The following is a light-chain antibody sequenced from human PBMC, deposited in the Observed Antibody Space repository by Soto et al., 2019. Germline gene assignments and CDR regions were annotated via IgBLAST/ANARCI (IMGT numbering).Light chain of an antibody. J-gene: IGKJ1*01. CDR2: LGS. CDR3: MQPLQSWT. Sequence: DIVMTQTPLSLSVTPGQPASISCRSSHSLLHSDGKTYLSWYLQKPGQPPQLLIYLGSNRASGVPDRFSGSGSGTDFTLKISRVEAEDVGVYYCMQPLQSWTFGQGTNVDNK. CDR1: HSLLHSDGKTY. V-gene: IGKV2-28*01.